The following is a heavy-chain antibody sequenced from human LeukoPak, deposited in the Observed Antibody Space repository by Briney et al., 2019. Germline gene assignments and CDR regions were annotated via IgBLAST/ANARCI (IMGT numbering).Heavy chain of an antibody. CDR2: ISAYSGNT. D-gene: IGHD3-22*01. J-gene: IGHJ4*02. CDR1: GYTFTSYG. Sequence: ASVKVSCKASGYTFTSYGISWVRQAPGQGLEWMGWISAYSGNTNYAQKLQGRVTMTTDTSTSTAYMELSSLRSEDTAVYYCARDYYYDSSGYFISGGSYWGQGTLVTVSS. CDR3: ARDYYYDSSGYFISGGSY. V-gene: IGHV1-18*01.